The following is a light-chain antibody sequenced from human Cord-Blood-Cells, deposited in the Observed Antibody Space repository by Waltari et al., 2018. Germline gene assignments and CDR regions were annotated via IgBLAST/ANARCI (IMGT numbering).Light chain of an antibody. CDR1: NIGSKS. CDR3: QVWDSSSDHVV. Sequence: SYVLTQPPSVSVAPGKPASMTARGNNIGSKSVHWYQQTPGQAPVLVIYYDSDRPSGIPERFSGSNSGNTATLTISRVEAGDEADYYCQVWDSSSDHVVFGGGTKLTVL. CDR2: YDS. J-gene: IGLJ2*01. V-gene: IGLV3-21*04.